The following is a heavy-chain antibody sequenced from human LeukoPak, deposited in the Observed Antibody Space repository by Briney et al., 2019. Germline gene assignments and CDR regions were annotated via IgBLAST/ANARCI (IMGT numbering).Heavy chain of an antibody. J-gene: IGHJ4*02. CDR2: ISYDGSNK. Sequence: GGSLRLSCAASGFTFSSYAMHWVRQAPGKGLEWVAVISYDGSNKYYADSVKGRFTISRDNSKNTLYLQMNSLRAEDTAVYYCANPPGTISQSGYFDYWGQGTLVTVSS. CDR1: GFTFSSYA. CDR3: ANPPGTISQSGYFDY. D-gene: IGHD2/OR15-2a*01. V-gene: IGHV3-30*04.